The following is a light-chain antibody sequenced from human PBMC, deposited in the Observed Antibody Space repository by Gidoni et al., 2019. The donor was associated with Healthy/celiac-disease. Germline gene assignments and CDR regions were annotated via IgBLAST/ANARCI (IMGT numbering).Light chain of an antibody. V-gene: IGLV1-47*01. Sequence: QSVLTQPPSASGNPGQRVTISCSGSSSNIGSNYVYWYQKLPGTAPKLLIYRNNQRPSGVPSRFSGSKSGTSASLAISGLRSEDEADYYCAALDDSLSGFYVFGTGTTVTVL. CDR3: AALDDSLSGFYV. CDR1: SSNIGSNY. J-gene: IGLJ1*01. CDR2: RNN.